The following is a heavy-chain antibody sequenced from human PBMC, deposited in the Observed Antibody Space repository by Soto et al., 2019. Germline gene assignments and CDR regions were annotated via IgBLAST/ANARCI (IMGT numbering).Heavy chain of an antibody. CDR1: GFSFSTYG. CDR2: ISYDGGTK. J-gene: IGHJ2*01. D-gene: IGHD3-22*01. CDR3: AQSSLADDGTGFQYWFFDL. Sequence: QVQLVESGGGVVQPGRSLTLSCAASGFSFSTYGMHWVRQAPGKGLEWVAVISYDGGTKYYADSVKGRFVISRDNPKNTLYLQVNSLRPEDTALYYCAQSSLADDGTGFQYWFFDLWGRGTQVTVSS. V-gene: IGHV3-30*18.